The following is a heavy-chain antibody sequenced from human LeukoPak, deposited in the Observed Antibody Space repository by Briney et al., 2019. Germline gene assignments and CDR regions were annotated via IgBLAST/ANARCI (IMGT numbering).Heavy chain of an antibody. V-gene: IGHV1-18*01. CDR2: ISAYNGNT. J-gene: IGHJ4*02. Sequence: ASVKVSCKGSGYTFISYGISWVRQAPGQGLEWMGWISAYNGNTNYAQKLQGRVTMTTDTSTSTAYMELRSLRSDDTAVYYCARVPTSLAAAGRSPEYWGQGTLVTVSS. CDR1: GYTFISYG. D-gene: IGHD6-13*01. CDR3: ARVPTSLAAAGRSPEY.